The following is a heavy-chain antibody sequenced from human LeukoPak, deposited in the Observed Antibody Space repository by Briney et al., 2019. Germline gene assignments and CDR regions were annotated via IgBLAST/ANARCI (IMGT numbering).Heavy chain of an antibody. Sequence: PIFGTANYAQKFQGRVTITADESTSTAYMELSSLRSEDTAVYYCARGGYSSSSPLSAFDIWGQGTMVTVSS. CDR2: PIFGTA. V-gene: IGHV1-69*01. D-gene: IGHD6-6*01. CDR3: ARGGYSSSSPLSAFDI. J-gene: IGHJ3*02.